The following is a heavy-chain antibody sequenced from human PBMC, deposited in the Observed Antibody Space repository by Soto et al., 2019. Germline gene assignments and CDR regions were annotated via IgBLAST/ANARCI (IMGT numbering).Heavy chain of an antibody. V-gene: IGHV3-13*04. Sequence: SLRLSCSASGFTFSSYDMHWVRQGPGKGLEWVSAIGTAGDTNYAGSVKGRFTISRENAKNSLYLQMNSLRAGDTAIYFCARAIGPTLFDYWGQGTLVTVSS. CDR3: ARAIGPTLFDY. CDR1: GFTFSSYD. J-gene: IGHJ4*02. D-gene: IGHD3-22*01. CDR2: IGTAGDT.